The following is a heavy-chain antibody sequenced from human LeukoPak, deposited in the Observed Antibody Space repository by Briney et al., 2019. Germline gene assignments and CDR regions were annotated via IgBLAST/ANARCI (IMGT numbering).Heavy chain of an antibody. Sequence: GGSLRLSCAASGFTFSSYGMHWVRQAPGEGLEWVAFIRYDGSNKYYADSVKGRFTISRDNSKNTLYLQMNSLRAEDTAVYYCAKEAYDFWSGYFDYWGQGTLVTVSS. CDR1: GFTFSSYG. V-gene: IGHV3-30*02. D-gene: IGHD3-3*01. J-gene: IGHJ4*02. CDR2: IRYDGSNK. CDR3: AKEAYDFWSGYFDY.